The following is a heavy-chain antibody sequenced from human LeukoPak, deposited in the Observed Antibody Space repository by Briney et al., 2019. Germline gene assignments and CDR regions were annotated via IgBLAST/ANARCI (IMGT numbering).Heavy chain of an antibody. J-gene: IGHJ3*02. Sequence: ASVKVSCKASGGTFRSYAISWVRQAPGQGLEWMGGIIPIFGTANCAQKFQGRVTITADESTSTAYMELSSLRSEDSTVYSCARIGTVAGPRGAFDIWGQGTMVTVSS. CDR1: GGTFRSYA. D-gene: IGHD6-19*01. V-gene: IGHV1-69*13. CDR2: IIPIFGTA. CDR3: ARIGTVAGPRGAFDI.